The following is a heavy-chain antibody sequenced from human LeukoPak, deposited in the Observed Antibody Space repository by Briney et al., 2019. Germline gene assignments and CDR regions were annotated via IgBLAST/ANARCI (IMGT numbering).Heavy chain of an antibody. CDR2: VYYTGST. CDR1: GXSISSNGYY. Sequence: SETLSLTCTVSGXSISSNGYYWGWIRQPPGKGLEWIGSVYYTGSTYYNPSLKSRVTISVDTAKNHFSLNLSSVTAADTAVYYCASSTSGWYNGNDYWGQGTLVTVSS. D-gene: IGHD6-19*01. J-gene: IGHJ4*02. V-gene: IGHV4-39*02. CDR3: ASSTSGWYNGNDY.